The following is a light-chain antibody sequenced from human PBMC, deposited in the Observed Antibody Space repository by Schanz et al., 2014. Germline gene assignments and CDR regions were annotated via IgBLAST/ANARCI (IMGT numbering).Light chain of an antibody. CDR3: QQRSNWPLD. V-gene: IGKV3-11*01. CDR1: QSVSSN. J-gene: IGKJ4*01. Sequence: EIVLTQSPATLSVSPGERATLSCRASQSVSSNLAWYQQKPGQAPRLLIYDASNRATGIPARFSGSGSGTDFTLTISSLEPEDFAVYYCQQRSNWPLDFGGGTKVEFK. CDR2: DAS.